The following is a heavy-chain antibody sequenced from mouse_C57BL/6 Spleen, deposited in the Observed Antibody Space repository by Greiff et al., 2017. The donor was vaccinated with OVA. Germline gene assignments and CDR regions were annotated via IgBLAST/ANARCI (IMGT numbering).Heavy chain of an antibody. Sequence: EVMLVESGGGLVKPGGSLKLSCAASGFTFSSYAMSWVRQTPEKRLEWVATISDGGSYTYYPDNVKGRFTISRDNAKNNLYLQMSHLKSEDTAMYYCARDPGYGSHWYFDVWGTGTTVTVSS. CDR3: ARDPGYGSHWYFDV. V-gene: IGHV5-4*01. CDR2: ISDGGSYT. D-gene: IGHD1-1*01. J-gene: IGHJ1*03. CDR1: GFTFSSYA.